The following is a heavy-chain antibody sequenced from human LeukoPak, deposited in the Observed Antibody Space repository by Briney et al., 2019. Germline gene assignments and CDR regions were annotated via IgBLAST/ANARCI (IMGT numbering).Heavy chain of an antibody. CDR2: IYHSGST. CDR1: GYSISSGYY. J-gene: IGHJ3*02. V-gene: IGHV4-38-2*02. D-gene: IGHD2/OR15-2a*01. CDR3: ARDLLNAFDI. Sequence: SETLSLTCTVSGYSISSGYYWGWIRQPSGKGLEWIGSIYHSGSTYYNPSLKSRVTISVDTSKNQFSLKLGSVTAADTAVYYCARDLLNAFDIWGQGTMVTVSS.